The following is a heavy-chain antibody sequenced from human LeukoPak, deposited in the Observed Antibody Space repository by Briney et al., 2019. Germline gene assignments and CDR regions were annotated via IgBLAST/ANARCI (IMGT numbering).Heavy chain of an antibody. V-gene: IGHV3-23*01. J-gene: IGHJ3*02. CDR3: ARDLVGATWSAFDI. CDR2: ISGSGGST. Sequence: GGSLRLSCAASGFTFSSYGMSWVRQAPGKGLEWVSAISGSGGSTYYADSVKGRFTISRDNSKNTLYLQMNSLRAEDTAVYYCARDLVGATWSAFDIWGQGTMVTVSS. CDR1: GFTFSSYG. D-gene: IGHD1-26*01.